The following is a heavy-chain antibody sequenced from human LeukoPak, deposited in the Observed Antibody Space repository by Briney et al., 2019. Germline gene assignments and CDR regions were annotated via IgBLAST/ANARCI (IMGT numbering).Heavy chain of an antibody. J-gene: IGHJ4*02. Sequence: GGSLILSCAASGFAFSSYDMHWVRQAPGKGLEWVAVISYDGSDKYYVDSVKGRFTISRDNSKNTLYLQMNSLKAEDAAVYYCARVLSGSYDNYFDYWGQGTLVTVSS. V-gene: IGHV3-30*03. D-gene: IGHD1-26*01. CDR3: ARVLSGSYDNYFDY. CDR1: GFAFSSYD. CDR2: ISYDGSDK.